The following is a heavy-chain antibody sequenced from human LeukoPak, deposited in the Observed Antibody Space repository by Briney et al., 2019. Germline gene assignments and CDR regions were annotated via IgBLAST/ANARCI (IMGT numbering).Heavy chain of an antibody. Sequence: PSETLSLTCTVSDDSITMYYWGWIRQPPGKGLEWIGSIFYSGSTYYNPSLKSRVSISVDTSKNQFSLKLGSVTAADTAVFYCARQAGLSLELYYFDYWGQGTLVTVSS. CDR3: ARQAGLSLELYYFDY. J-gene: IGHJ4*02. D-gene: IGHD1-7*01. CDR1: DDSITMYY. V-gene: IGHV4-39*01. CDR2: IFYSGST.